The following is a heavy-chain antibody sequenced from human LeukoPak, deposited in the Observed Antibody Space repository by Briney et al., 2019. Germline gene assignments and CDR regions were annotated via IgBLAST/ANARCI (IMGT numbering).Heavy chain of an antibody. Sequence: SVKVSCKASGGTFSSYAISWVRQAPGQGLEWMGGIIPIFGTANYAQKFQGRVTITTDESTSTAYIELSSLRSEDTAVYYCASSILGAYYFDYWGQGTLVTVSS. CDR1: GGTFSSYA. CDR3: ASSILGAYYFDY. J-gene: IGHJ4*02. V-gene: IGHV1-69*05. CDR2: IIPIFGTA.